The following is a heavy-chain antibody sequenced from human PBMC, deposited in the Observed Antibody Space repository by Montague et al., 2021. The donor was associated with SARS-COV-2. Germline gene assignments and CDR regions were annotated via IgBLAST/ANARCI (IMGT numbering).Heavy chain of an antibody. J-gene: IGHJ6*02. CDR2: IYYSGST. Sequence: SETLSLTCAVSGGSINSYYWGWIRQPPGKGLEWIGYIYYSGSTIYNPSLKSRVTISIDTSKNQFSLKLNSVTAADTAVYYCAGRPTPSYSSGWYLFYYAMDVWGQGTTVTVSS. CDR3: AGRPTPSYSSGWYLFYYAMDV. CDR1: GGSINSYY. V-gene: IGHV4-59*01. D-gene: IGHD6-19*01.